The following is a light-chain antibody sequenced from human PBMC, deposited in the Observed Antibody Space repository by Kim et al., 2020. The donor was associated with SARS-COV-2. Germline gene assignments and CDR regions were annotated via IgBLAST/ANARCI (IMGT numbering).Light chain of an antibody. J-gene: IGLJ1*01. CDR3: AAWDDSLSGQV. Sequence: GQRVTISCSESSSNIGSSYVYWYQQLPGPAPKLLIYRNNQRPSGVPDRFSGSKSGTSASLAISGLRSEDEADYYCAAWDDSLSGQVFGTGTKVTVL. V-gene: IGLV1-47*01. CDR1: SSNIGSSY. CDR2: RNN.